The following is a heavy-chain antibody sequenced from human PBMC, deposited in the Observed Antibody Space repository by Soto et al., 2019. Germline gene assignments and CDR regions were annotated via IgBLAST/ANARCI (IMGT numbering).Heavy chain of an antibody. Sequence: EVQLVESGGGLVQPGRSLRLSCAACGYTFEDYAMHWVRQAPGKGLEWVSGINWNSGSIGYADSVKGRFTISRDNAKNSLYLQMNSLRTEDTALYYCAKGYNYDRSGNPDYWGQGTLVTASS. CDR1: GYTFEDYA. D-gene: IGHD3-22*01. CDR2: INWNSGSI. J-gene: IGHJ4*02. CDR3: AKGYNYDRSGNPDY. V-gene: IGHV3-9*01.